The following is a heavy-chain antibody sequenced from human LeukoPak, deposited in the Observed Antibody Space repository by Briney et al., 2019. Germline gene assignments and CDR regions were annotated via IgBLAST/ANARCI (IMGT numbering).Heavy chain of an antibody. V-gene: IGHV3-23*01. J-gene: IGHJ4*02. D-gene: IGHD6-19*01. Sequence: AGGSLRLSCAASGFTFSSYAMRWVRQAPGKGLEWVSAISGSGGSTYYADSVKGRFTISRDNSKNTLYLQMNSLRAEDTAVYYCAKDDNKAVAGTTDYWGQGTLVTVSS. CDR2: ISGSGGST. CDR1: GFTFSSYA. CDR3: AKDDNKAVAGTTDY.